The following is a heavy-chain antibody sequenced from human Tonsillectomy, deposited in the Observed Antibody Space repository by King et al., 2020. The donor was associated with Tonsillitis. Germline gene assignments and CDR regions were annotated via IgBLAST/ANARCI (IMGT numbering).Heavy chain of an antibody. D-gene: IGHD5-18*01. V-gene: IGHV4-59*01. CDR3: AREGSGYSYGYFGY. J-gene: IGHJ4*02. CDR1: GGSISSYY. Sequence: VQLQESGPGLVKPSETLSLTCTVSGGSISSYYWSWIRQPPGKGLEWIGYIYYSGSTNYNPSLKSRVTISVDTSKNQFSLKLSSVTAADTAVYYCAREGSGYSYGYFGYGGQGTLVTVSS. CDR2: IYYSGST.